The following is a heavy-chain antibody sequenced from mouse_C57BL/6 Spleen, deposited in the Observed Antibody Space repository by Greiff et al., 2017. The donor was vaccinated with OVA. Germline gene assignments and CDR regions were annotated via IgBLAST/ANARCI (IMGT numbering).Heavy chain of an antibody. V-gene: IGHV1-18*01. CDR1: GYTFTDYN. Sequence: VQLKQSGPELVKPGASVKIPCKASGYTFTDYNMDWVKQSHGKSLEWIGDINPNNGGTIYNQKFKGKATLTVDKSSSTAYMELRSLTSEDTAVYYCAIAYYSNYVWFAYWGQGTLVTVSA. J-gene: IGHJ3*01. CDR2: INPNNGGT. D-gene: IGHD2-5*01. CDR3: AIAYYSNYVWFAY.